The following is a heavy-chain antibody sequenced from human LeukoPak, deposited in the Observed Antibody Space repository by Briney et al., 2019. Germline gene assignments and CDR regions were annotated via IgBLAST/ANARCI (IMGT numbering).Heavy chain of an antibody. D-gene: IGHD2-2*01. V-gene: IGHV3-9*01. CDR2: ISWNSGSI. J-gene: IGHJ4*02. Sequence: GGSLRLSCAASGFTFDDYAMHWVRQAPGKGLEWVSGISWNSGSIDYADSVKGRFTISRDNAKNSLYLQMNSLRAEDTALYYCAKAYCSSTSCSCFDYWGRGTLVTVSS. CDR1: GFTFDDYA. CDR3: AKAYCSSTSCSCFDY.